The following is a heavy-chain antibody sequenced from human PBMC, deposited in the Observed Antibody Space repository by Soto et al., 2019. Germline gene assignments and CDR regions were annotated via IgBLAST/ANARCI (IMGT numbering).Heavy chain of an antibody. D-gene: IGHD3-16*02. CDR3: ARDPYYDYVWGSYRPYYYYGMDV. V-gene: IGHV4-34*01. Sequence: PSETLSLTCAVYGGSFSGYYWSWIRQPPGKGLEWIGEINHSGSTNYNPSLKSRVTISVDTSKNQFSLKLSSVTAADTAVYYCARDPYYDYVWGSYRPYYYYGMDVWGQGTTVTVSS. CDR1: GGSFSGYY. J-gene: IGHJ6*02. CDR2: INHSGST.